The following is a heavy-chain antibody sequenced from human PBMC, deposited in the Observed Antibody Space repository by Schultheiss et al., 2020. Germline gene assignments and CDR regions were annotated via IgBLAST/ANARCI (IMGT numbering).Heavy chain of an antibody. CDR2: IYYTGIT. V-gene: IGHV4-59*01. J-gene: IGHJ4*02. CDR3: ARGEASATIDY. Sequence: GSLRLSCSVSGGSIRGYYWSWIRQPPGKGLEWIGYIYYTGITNYNPSLKSRVTMSVDTSKNLFSLKLRSVTAADTAVFYCARGEASATIDYWGQGTLVTVSS. D-gene: IGHD1/OR15-1a*01. CDR1: GGSIRGYY.